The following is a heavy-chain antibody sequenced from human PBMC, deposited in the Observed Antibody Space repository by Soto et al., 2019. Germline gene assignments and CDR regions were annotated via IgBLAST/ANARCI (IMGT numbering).Heavy chain of an antibody. Sequence: SRPTLVNPTQTLTLTCTFSGFSLSTSGVGVGWIRQPPGKALEWLALIYWNDDKRYSPSLKSRLTITKDTSKNQVVLTMTNMDPVDTATYXCAHASSGRAAAGLPDYWGQGTLVTVSS. V-gene: IGHV2-5*01. CDR1: GFSLSTSGVG. J-gene: IGHJ4*02. CDR2: IYWNDDK. CDR3: AHASSGRAAAGLPDY. D-gene: IGHD6-13*01.